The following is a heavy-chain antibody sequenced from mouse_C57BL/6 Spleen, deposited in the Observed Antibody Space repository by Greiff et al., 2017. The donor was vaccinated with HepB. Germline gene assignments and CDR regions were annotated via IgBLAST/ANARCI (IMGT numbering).Heavy chain of an antibody. CDR1: GFSLTSYA. CDR3: ARKMDGYDYAYYAMDY. CDR2: IWTGGGT. V-gene: IGHV2-9-1*01. D-gene: IGHD2-4*01. Sequence: VKLMESGPGLVAPSQSLSITCTVSGFSLTSYAISWVRQPPGKGLEWLGVIWTGGGTNYNSALKSRLSISKDNSKSQVFLKMNSLQTDDTSRYYCARKMDGYDYAYYAMDYWGQGTSVTVSS. J-gene: IGHJ4*01.